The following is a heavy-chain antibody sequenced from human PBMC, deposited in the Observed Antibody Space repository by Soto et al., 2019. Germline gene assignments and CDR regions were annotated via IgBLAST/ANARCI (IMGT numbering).Heavy chain of an antibody. Sequence: PGGSLRLSCAASGFTFSSYAMHWVRQAPGKGLEWVAVISYDGSNKYYADSVKGRFTISRDNSKNTLYLQMNSLRAEDTAVYYCARGLLWCGELLYFDYWGQGTLVTVSS. CDR2: ISYDGSNK. J-gene: IGHJ4*02. CDR1: GFTFSSYA. CDR3: ARGLLWCGELLYFDY. V-gene: IGHV3-30-3*01. D-gene: IGHD3-10*01.